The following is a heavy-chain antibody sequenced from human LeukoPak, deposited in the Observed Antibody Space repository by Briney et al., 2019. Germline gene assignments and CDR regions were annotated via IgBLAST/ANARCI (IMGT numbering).Heavy chain of an antibody. V-gene: IGHV4-59*01. CDR3: ARGSSSGYYGVYFDY. D-gene: IGHD3-22*01. J-gene: IGHJ4*02. Sequence: SETLSLTCTVSGGSISSCYWSWIRQPPGKGLEWIGYIYYSGSTNYNPSLKSRVTISVDTSKNQFSLKLSSVTAADTAVYYCARGSSSGYYGVYFDYWGQGTLVTVSS. CDR1: GGSISSCY. CDR2: IYYSGST.